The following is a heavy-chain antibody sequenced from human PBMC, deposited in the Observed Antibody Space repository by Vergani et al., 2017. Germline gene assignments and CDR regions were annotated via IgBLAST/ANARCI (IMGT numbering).Heavy chain of an antibody. CDR2: INPSGGST. J-gene: IGHJ6*03. CDR3: ARDCSSGWYGRYYYYMDV. Sequence: QVQLVQSGAEVKKPGASVKVSCKASGYTFTSYYMHWVRQAPGQGLEWMGIINPSGGSTSYAQKFQGRVTMTRDTPTSTVYMELSSLMSEDTAVYYCARDCSSGWYGRYYYYMDVWGKGTTVTVSS. D-gene: IGHD6-19*01. V-gene: IGHV1-46*01. CDR1: GYTFTSYY.